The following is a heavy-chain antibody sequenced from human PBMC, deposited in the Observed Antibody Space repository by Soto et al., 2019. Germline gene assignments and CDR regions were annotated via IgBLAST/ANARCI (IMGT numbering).Heavy chain of an antibody. CDR3: ARGILYYDSSGPQDVIDY. Sequence: PGGSLRLSCAAAGFTFSSYLMHWVRQAPGKGLVWVSRINSDGSSTSYADSVKGRFTISRDNAKNTLYLQMNSLRAEDTAVYYCARGILYYDSSGPQDVIDYWGQGTLVTVSS. CDR2: INSDGSST. D-gene: IGHD3-22*01. J-gene: IGHJ4*02. CDR1: GFTFSSYL. V-gene: IGHV3-74*01.